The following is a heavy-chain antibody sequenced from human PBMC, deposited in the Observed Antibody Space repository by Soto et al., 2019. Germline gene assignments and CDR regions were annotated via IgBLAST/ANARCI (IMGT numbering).Heavy chain of an antibody. CDR1: GFTFSSYG. D-gene: IGHD4-17*01. J-gene: IGHJ4*02. CDR3: ARVPTVTPVFFDY. V-gene: IGHV3-33*01. CDR2: VWYDGSNK. Sequence: QVQLVESGGGVVQPGRSLRLSCAASGFTFSSYGMHWVRQAPGKGLEWVAVVWYDGSNKYYADSVKGRFTISRDKSKNTLYLQMNSLRAEDTAVYYCARVPTVTPVFFDYWGQGTLVTVSS.